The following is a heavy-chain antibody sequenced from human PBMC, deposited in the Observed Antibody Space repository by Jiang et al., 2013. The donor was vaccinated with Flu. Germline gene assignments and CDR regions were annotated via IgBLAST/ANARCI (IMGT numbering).Heavy chain of an antibody. J-gene: IGHJ4*02. CDR1: GGSISSYY. Sequence: VLLKPSETLSLTCTVSGGSISSYYWSWIRQPPGKGLEWIGYIYYSGSTNYNPSLKSRVTISVDTSKNQFSLKLSSVTAADTAVYYCARESDDGQLFDYWGQGTLVTVSS. CDR3: ARESDDGQLFDY. CDR2: IYYSGST. D-gene: IGHD5-24*01. V-gene: IGHV4-59*01.